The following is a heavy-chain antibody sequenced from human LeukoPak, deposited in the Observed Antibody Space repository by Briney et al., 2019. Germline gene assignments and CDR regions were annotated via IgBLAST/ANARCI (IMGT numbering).Heavy chain of an antibody. Sequence: SQTLSLTCTVSGGSISSGNYYWSWIRQPAGKGLEWIGRIYTSGSTNYNPSLKSRVTISVDTSKNQFSLKLSSVTAADTAVYYCARDKILEWSDAFDIWGQGTMVTVSS. D-gene: IGHD3-3*01. CDR2: IYTSGST. CDR3: ARDKILEWSDAFDI. V-gene: IGHV4-61*02. CDR1: GGSISSGNYY. J-gene: IGHJ3*02.